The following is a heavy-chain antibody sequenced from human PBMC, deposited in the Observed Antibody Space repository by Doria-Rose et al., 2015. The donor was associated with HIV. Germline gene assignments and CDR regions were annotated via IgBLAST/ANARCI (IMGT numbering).Heavy chain of an antibody. J-gene: IGHJ4*02. CDR3: ARDAGSDYYESSGYYD. Sequence: MQPGGSLRLSCAASGFAFSSYSMNWVRQAPGRGLEWISYISSGTSTIYYADSVKGRFTISRDNAKNSLYLQMNSLRDEDTAVYYCARDAGSDYYESSGYYDWGQGTLVTVSS. D-gene: IGHD3-22*01. CDR1: GFAFSSYS. CDR2: ISSGTSTI. V-gene: IGHV3-48*02.